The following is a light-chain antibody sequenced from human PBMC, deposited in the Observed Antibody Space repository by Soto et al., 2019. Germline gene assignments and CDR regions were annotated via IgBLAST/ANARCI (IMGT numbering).Light chain of an antibody. V-gene: IGKV1-39*01. Sequence: DIRMTQSPSSLPASVGDRVTITCRASQTIAGYLSWYQQKPRKAPKLLIYAASSLQSGVPSRFRGSGYVTDFTLTINSLQPEDVATYYCQQSYSTPYTFGQGTKVEIK. CDR2: AAS. CDR1: QTIAGY. CDR3: QQSYSTPYT. J-gene: IGKJ2*01.